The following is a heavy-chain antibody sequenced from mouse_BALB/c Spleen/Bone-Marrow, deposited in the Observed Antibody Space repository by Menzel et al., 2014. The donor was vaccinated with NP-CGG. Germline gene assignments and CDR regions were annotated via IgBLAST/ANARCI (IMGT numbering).Heavy chain of an antibody. V-gene: IGHV1-18*01. J-gene: IGHJ4*01. CDR3: ARGEGYAMDY. Sequence: EVKLMESGAELVRPGASVKISCKVSGYTFTDYNMDWVKQSHGKSLEWIGDVHPNYDSTSYNQKFKGKATLTVDKSSSTAYMELRSLTSEDTAVYYCARGEGYAMDYWGQGTSVTVSS. CDR2: VHPNYDST. CDR1: GYTFTDYN.